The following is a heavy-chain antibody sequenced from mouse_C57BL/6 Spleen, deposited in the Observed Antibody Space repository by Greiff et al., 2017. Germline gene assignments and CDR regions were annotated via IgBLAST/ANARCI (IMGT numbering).Heavy chain of an antibody. J-gene: IGHJ3*01. Sequence: EVQVVESGPGLVKPSQSLSLTCSVTGYSITSGYYWNWIRQFPGNKLEWMGYISYDGSNNYNPSLKNRISITRDTSKNQFFLKLNSVTTEDTATYYCASSGYGTSFAYWGQGTLVTVSA. CDR2: ISYDGSN. V-gene: IGHV3-6*01. CDR3: ASSGYGTSFAY. CDR1: GYSITSGYY. D-gene: IGHD3-1*01.